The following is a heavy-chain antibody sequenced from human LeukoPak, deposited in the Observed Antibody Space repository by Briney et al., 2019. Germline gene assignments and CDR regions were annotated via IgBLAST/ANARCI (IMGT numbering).Heavy chain of an antibody. V-gene: IGHV4-34*01. Sequence: PSETLSLTCAVYGGSFSGYYWSRIRQPPGKGLEWIGGINHSGSTNYNPSLKSRVTISVDTSKNQFSLKLSSVTAADTAVYYCARAVLRGGKKYYFDYWGQGTLVTVSS. CDR3: ARAVLRGGKKYYFDY. CDR1: GGSFSGYY. J-gene: IGHJ4*02. D-gene: IGHD3-10*01. CDR2: INHSGST.